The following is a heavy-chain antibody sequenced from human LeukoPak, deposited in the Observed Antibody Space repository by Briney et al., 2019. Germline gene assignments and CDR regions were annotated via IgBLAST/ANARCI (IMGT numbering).Heavy chain of an antibody. J-gene: IGHJ5*02. V-gene: IGHV3-7*01. D-gene: IGHD3-9*01. CDR2: IKQDGSEK. CDR3: ARGYYDILTGYYP. CDR1: GFTFRSYW. Sequence: GGSLRLSCAASGFTFRSYWMSWVRQAPGKGLEWVANIKQDGSEKYYVDSVKGRFTISRDNAKNSLYLQMNSLRAEDTAVYYCARGYYDILTGYYPWGQGTLVTVSS.